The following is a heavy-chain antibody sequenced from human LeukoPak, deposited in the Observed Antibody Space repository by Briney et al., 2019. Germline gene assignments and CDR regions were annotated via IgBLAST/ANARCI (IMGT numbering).Heavy chain of an antibody. J-gene: IGHJ4*02. CDR2: IYHSGST. D-gene: IGHD6-13*01. V-gene: IGHV4-4*02. CDR1: GGSISSSNW. Sequence: PSETLSLTCAVSGGSISSSNWWSWVRQPPGKGLEWIGEIYHSGSTNYNPSLKSRVTISVDKSKNQFSLKLSSVTAADTAVYYCARVAAAADLNFDYWGQGTLVTVSS. CDR3: ARVAAAADLNFDY.